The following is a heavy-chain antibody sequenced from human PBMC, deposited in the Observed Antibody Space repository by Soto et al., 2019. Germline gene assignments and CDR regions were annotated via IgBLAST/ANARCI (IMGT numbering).Heavy chain of an antibody. J-gene: IGHJ4*02. D-gene: IGHD3-16*02. CDR3: VRPYYDQIWGSYRSPFDY. CDR2: IKEDGNEK. V-gene: IGHV3-7*01. Sequence: EVQLVESGGGLVQPGGSLRLSCAASGFIFRNYWMTWVRQAPGKGLEWVANIKEDGNEKYYVDSVKGRFTISRDNAKNSLNLQMNSLRAEDTAVYYCVRPYYDQIWGSYRSPFDYWGQGTLVTVSS. CDR1: GFIFRNYW.